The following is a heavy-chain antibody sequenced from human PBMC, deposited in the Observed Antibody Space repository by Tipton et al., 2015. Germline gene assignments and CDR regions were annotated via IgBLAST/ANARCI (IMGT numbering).Heavy chain of an antibody. D-gene: IGHD6-6*01. J-gene: IGHJ4*02. CDR3: ATGRSIAARPFDY. CDR2: MHHNGDA. CDR1: GYFISDGHF. V-gene: IGHV4-38-2*02. Sequence: TLSLTCTVSGYFISDGHFWGWVRQSPVKGLEWIASMHHNGDAYYNPSLGSRATLALDTPKNQFSLKLSSVTAADTAVYYCATGRSIAARPFDYWGQGTLVTVSS.